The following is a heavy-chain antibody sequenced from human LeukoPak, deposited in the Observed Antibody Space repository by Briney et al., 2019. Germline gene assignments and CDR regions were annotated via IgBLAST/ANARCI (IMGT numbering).Heavy chain of an antibody. D-gene: IGHD3-10*01. V-gene: IGHV4-4*07. CDR1: GGSISSYY. J-gene: IGHJ6*03. Sequence: SETLSLTCTVSGGSISSYYWSWLRQPAGKGLEWIGRIYTSGSTNYNPSLESPVPIPEATSKNQFFLKLSSVTAADTAVYYCARVLMVRGVISLGYYMDVWGKGTTVTVSS. CDR2: IYTSGST. CDR3: ARVLMVRGVISLGYYMDV.